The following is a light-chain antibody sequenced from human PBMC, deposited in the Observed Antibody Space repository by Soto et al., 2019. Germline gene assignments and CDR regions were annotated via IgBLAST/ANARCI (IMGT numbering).Light chain of an antibody. V-gene: IGKV3-15*01. Sequence: EIVLTQSPATLSLSPGERATLSCWASQSVNSNLAWYQQKLGQAPRVLIYGAPTRATGIPARFSGSGSGTEFTPTTSGLQSEDFALYYCQQYDNWPPSITFGQGTRLEIK. J-gene: IGKJ5*01. CDR2: GAP. CDR3: QQYDNWPPSIT. CDR1: QSVNSN.